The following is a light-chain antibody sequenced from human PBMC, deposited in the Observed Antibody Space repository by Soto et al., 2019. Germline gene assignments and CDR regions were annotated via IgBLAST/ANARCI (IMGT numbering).Light chain of an antibody. V-gene: IGKV1-9*01. J-gene: IGKJ2*01. CDR1: QGISSY. Sequence: DIQLTQSPSFLSASVGDRVTITCRASQGISSYLAWYQQKPGNAPKLLIYAASTLQSGVPSRFSGSGSGTEFTLTISSLQPEDFATYYCQQFETFGQGTKLEIK. CDR3: QQFET. CDR2: AAS.